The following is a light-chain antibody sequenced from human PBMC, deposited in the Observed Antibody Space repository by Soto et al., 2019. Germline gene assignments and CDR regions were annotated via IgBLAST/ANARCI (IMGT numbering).Light chain of an antibody. CDR1: QSVSRN. J-gene: IGKJ1*01. Sequence: EMVMTQSPATLSVSPGERATLSCRASQSVSRNLAWYQQKPGQTPRLLIYGASTRVTGIPARFSGSGSGTEFTLTISSLQCEDFAVYYCQQYNNWPPTFGRGTKVEIK. V-gene: IGKV3-15*01. CDR2: GAS. CDR3: QQYNNWPPT.